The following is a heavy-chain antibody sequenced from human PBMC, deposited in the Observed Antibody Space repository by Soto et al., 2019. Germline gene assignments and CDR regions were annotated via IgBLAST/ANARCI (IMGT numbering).Heavy chain of an antibody. CDR2: IYPSDSDT. CDR1: GYNFAGYW. J-gene: IGHJ4*01. D-gene: IGHD6-6*01. V-gene: IGHV5-51*01. CDR3: ARGGVSARTFDS. Sequence: GESLKISCKGSGYNFAGYWIAWVRQMPWKGLELMGIIYPSDSDTRYRPSFQGQVNISADKSISSAYLQWSSLRASDTAMYYCARGGVSARTFDSLDQETALDVSA.